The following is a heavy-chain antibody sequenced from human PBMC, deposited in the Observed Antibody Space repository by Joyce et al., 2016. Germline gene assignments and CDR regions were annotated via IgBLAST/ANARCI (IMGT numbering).Heavy chain of an antibody. D-gene: IGHD2/OR15-2a*01. CDR3: ARERGEREYYYYMDV. CDR2: IMPSFGTP. Sequence: QLELVQSGAEVKKPGSSVNISCKASGDSFINFGIVWVRQAPGQGLEWMGGIMPSFGTPNYSPKFHGRITINADKAATTAYMELSSLRSDDTAVYYCARERGEREYYYYMDVWGRGTTVTVSS. V-gene: IGHV1-69*06. J-gene: IGHJ6*03. CDR1: GDSFINFG.